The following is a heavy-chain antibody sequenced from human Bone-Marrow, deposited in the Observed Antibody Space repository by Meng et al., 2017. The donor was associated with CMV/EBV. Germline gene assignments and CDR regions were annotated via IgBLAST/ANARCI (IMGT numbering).Heavy chain of an antibody. Sequence: GESLKISCAASGFTFSSYDFNWVRQATGKGLEWVSAIGTTGDTYYPDSVRGRFSISRENAKSSLYLQMNSLTAEDTAVYYCAKSTTSSCCLDDWGQGTLVTVSS. V-gene: IGHV3-13*01. CDR2: IGTTGDT. J-gene: IGHJ4*02. CDR1: GFTFSSYD. CDR3: AKSTTSSCCLDD. D-gene: IGHD2-2*01.